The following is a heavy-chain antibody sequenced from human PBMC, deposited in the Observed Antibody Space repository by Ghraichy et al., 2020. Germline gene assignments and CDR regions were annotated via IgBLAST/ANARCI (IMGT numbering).Heavy chain of an antibody. J-gene: IGHJ4*02. V-gene: IGHV4-39*01. CDR2: IYYSGST. CDR1: GGSISSSSYY. CDR3: ARLVVVTAIPRTDPHYYFDY. Sequence: SETLSLTCTVSGGSISSSSYYWGWIRQPPGKGLEWIGSIYYSGSTYYNPSLKSRVTISVDTSKNQFSLKLSSVTAADTAVYYCARLVVVTAIPRTDPHYYFDYWGQGTLVTVSS. D-gene: IGHD2-21*02.